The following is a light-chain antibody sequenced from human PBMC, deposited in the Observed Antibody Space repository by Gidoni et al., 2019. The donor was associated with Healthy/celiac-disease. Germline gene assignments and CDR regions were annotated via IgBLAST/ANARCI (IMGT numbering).Light chain of an antibody. Sequence: DIQMTPSPSSLSASVGDRVTITCRASQSISSSLNWYQQKPGKAPKLLIYAASSLQSGVPTRCSGSGSGTDFTITSSRLQPEDFATYYCQQSYSTLTFGGGTKVEIK. CDR3: QQSYSTLT. CDR2: AAS. J-gene: IGKJ4*02. V-gene: IGKV1-39*01. CDR1: QSISSS.